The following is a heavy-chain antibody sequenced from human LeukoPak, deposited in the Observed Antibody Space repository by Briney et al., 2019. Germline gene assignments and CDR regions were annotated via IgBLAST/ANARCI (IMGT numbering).Heavy chain of an antibody. Sequence: PGGALRLSCAASGFTFASYGLSWVRQTPGKGLEWVSAISGNDGSTYYADSVKGRFTISRDNSKNTLYLQMNSLRADDTAVYYCAKDRLWFGDLSAYFDYWGQGTLVTVSS. CDR2: ISGNDGST. CDR3: AKDRLWFGDLSAYFDY. CDR1: GFTFASYG. V-gene: IGHV3-23*01. D-gene: IGHD3-10*01. J-gene: IGHJ4*02.